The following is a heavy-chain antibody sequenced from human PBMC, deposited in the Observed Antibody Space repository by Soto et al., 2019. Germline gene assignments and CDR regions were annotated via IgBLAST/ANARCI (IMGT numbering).Heavy chain of an antibody. V-gene: IGHV3-23*01. D-gene: IGHD3-22*01. CDR1: GFTFSSYA. CDR3: AKVSSDSSGYYLPFDY. Sequence: GGSLRLSCAASGFTFSSYAMSWVRQAPGKGLEWVSAISDSGGSTYYADSVKGRFTISRDNSKNTLYLQMNSLRAEDTAVYYCAKVSSDSSGYYLPFDYWGQGTLVTVSS. J-gene: IGHJ4*02. CDR2: ISDSGGST.